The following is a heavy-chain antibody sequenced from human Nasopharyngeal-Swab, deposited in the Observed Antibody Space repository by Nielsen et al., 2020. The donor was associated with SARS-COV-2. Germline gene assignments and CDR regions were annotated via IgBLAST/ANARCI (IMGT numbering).Heavy chain of an antibody. CDR2: IVVGSGNT. V-gene: IGHV1-58*01. CDR1: GFTFTSSA. D-gene: IGHD2-15*01. J-gene: IGHJ4*02. CDR3: AGGYCSGGSCYPPEGY. Sequence: SVKVSCKASGFTFTSSAVQWVRQARGQRLEWIGRIVVGSGNTNYAQKFQERVTITRDMSTSTAYMELSSLRSEDTAVYYCAGGYCSGGSCYPPEGYWGQGTLVTVSS.